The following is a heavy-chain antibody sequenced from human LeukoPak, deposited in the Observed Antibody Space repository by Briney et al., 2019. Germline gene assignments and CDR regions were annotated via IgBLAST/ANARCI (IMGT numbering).Heavy chain of an antibody. V-gene: IGHV3-13*03. J-gene: IGHJ4*02. Sequence: GGSLRLSCAACGFTFNSYDMHWVRQATGKGLEWVSAIGTAGDTYYPGSVKGQFTISRENAKNSLYLQMNSLRAGDTAVYYCARVLTPNYDYVWGSYRPTCFDYWGQGTLVTVSS. CDR2: IGTAGDT. D-gene: IGHD3-16*02. CDR3: ARVLTPNYDYVWGSYRPTCFDY. CDR1: GFTFNSYD.